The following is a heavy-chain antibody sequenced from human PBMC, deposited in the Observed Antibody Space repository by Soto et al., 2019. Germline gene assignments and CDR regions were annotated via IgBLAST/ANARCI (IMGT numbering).Heavy chain of an antibody. V-gene: IGHV1-2*02. CDR2: INPNSGGT. J-gene: IGHJ6*02. Sequence: ASVKVSCKASGYTFTGYYMHWVRQAPGQGLEWMGWINPNSGGTNYAQKFQGRVTMTRDTSISTAYMELSRLRSDDTAVYYCARDGGDCSSTSCYTGAYYYYHYGMDVWGQGTTVTVSS. CDR3: ARDGGDCSSTSCYTGAYYYYHYGMDV. CDR1: GYTFTGYY. D-gene: IGHD2-2*02.